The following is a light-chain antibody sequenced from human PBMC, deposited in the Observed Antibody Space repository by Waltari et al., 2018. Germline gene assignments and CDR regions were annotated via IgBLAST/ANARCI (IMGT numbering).Light chain of an antibody. CDR1: QSVSSY. CDR3: QQRSNWPLT. V-gene: IGKV3-11*01. CDR2: DAS. J-gene: IGKJ4*01. Sequence: EIVLTQSPATLSLSPGERAPLSCRASQSVSSYLAWYQQKPGQAPRLLIYDASNRATGITARFSGSGSGTDFTLTISSLEPEDFAVYYCQQRSNWPLTFGGGTKVEIK.